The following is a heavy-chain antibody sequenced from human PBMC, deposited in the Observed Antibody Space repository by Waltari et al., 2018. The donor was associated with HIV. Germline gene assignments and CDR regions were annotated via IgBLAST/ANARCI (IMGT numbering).Heavy chain of an antibody. CDR2: ISGSGGST. J-gene: IGHJ6*02. CDR3: AKGGQARGFDYYYGMDV. Sequence: EVQLLESGGGLVQPGGSLRLSCAASGFTFSSYAMSWVRQAPGKGLEWVSAISGSGGSTYYADSVKGRFTISRDNSKNTLYLQMNSLRAEDTAVYYCAKGGQARGFDYYYGMDVWGQGTTVTVSS. V-gene: IGHV3-23*01. D-gene: IGHD3-10*01. CDR1: GFTFSSYA.